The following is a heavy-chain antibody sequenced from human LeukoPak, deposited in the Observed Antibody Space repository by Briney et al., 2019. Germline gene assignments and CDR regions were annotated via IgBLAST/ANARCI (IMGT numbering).Heavy chain of an antibody. Sequence: SETLSLTCTVSGGSISSYYWSWIRQPPGKGLEWIGYIYYSGSTNYNPSLKSRVTISVDTSKNQFSLKLSSVTAADTAVYYCARDRYSGSYGSLGYWGQGTLVTVPS. CDR2: IYYSGST. D-gene: IGHD1-26*01. CDR3: ARDRYSGSYGSLGY. V-gene: IGHV4-59*01. CDR1: GGSISSYY. J-gene: IGHJ4*02.